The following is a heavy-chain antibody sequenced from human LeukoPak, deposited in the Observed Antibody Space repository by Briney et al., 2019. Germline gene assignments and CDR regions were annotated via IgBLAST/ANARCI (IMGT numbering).Heavy chain of an antibody. D-gene: IGHD1-26*01. J-gene: IGHJ4*02. CDR1: GFTFTSYS. CDR2: ISGGGGST. CDR3: AKGGKWDVTPFDY. V-gene: IGHV3-23*01. Sequence: PGGSLRLSCAASGFTFTSYSMNWVRQAPGMGLEWVSTISGGGGSTYYADSVKGRFTISRDNSKNTLYLQVNSLRAEDTAAYYCAKGGKWDVTPFDYWGQGTLVTVSS.